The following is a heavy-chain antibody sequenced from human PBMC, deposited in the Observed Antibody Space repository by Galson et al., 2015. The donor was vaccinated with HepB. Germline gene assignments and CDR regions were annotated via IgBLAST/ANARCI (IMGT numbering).Heavy chain of an antibody. CDR3: ARGFASYGSGSYDIN. Sequence: SLRLSCAASGFTFSSYSMNWVRQAPGKGLEWVSSISSSSSYIYHADSVKGRFTISRDNAKNSLYLQMNSLRAEDTAVYYCARGFASYGSGSYDINWGQGTLVTVSS. D-gene: IGHD3-10*01. V-gene: IGHV3-21*01. CDR1: GFTFSSYS. J-gene: IGHJ4*02. CDR2: ISSSSSYI.